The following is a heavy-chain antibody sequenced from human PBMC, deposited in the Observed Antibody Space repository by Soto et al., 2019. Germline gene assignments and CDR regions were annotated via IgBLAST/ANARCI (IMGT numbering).Heavy chain of an antibody. V-gene: IGHV3-64*01. CDR3: ARDRGSSWYWIFDY. D-gene: IGHD6-13*01. CDR2: ISSNGGST. CDR1: GFTFSSYA. J-gene: IGHJ4*02. Sequence: GGSLRLSCAASGFTFSSYAMHWVRQAPGKGLEYVSAISSNGGSTYYANSVKGRFTISRDKSKNALYLKMGSLRAEDMAVYYCARDRGSSWYWIFDYWGQGTLVTVSS.